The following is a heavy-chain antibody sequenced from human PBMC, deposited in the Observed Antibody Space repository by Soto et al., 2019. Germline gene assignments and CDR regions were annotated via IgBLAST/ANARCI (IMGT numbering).Heavy chain of an antibody. V-gene: IGHV1-46*01. CDR3: ARLQQLSYYYYGMDV. CDR2: INPSGGST. J-gene: IGHJ6*02. Sequence: QVQLVQSGAEVKKPGASVKVSCKASGYTFTSYYMHWVRQAPGQGLEWMGIINPSGGSTSYEQKFQGRVTMTRDTSTSTVYMELSSLRSEDTAVYYCARLQQLSYYYYGMDVWGQGTTVTVSS. CDR1: GYTFTSYY. D-gene: IGHD6-13*01.